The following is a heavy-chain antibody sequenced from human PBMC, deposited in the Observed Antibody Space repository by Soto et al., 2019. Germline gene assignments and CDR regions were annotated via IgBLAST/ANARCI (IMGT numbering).Heavy chain of an antibody. Sequence: GSLRLSCAASGFTFSSYSMNWVRQAPGKGLEWIGYIYYSGSTNYNPSLKSRVTISVDTSKNQFSLKLSSVTAADTAVYYCARVRGDYVGGDYFDYWGQGTLVTV. CDR1: GFTFSSYS. CDR2: IYYSGST. J-gene: IGHJ4*02. V-gene: IGHV4-59*01. D-gene: IGHD4-17*01. CDR3: ARVRGDYVGGDYFDY.